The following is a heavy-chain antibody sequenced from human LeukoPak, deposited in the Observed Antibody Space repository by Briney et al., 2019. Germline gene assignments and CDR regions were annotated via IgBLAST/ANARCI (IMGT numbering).Heavy chain of an antibody. D-gene: IGHD1-26*01. Sequence: GGSLRLSCAVSEFTFSNYAMHWVRQAPGKGLEWVAVISYDGSNKYYADSVKGRFTISRDNSKNTLFLQMNSLRAEDTAVYYCARGPVSGSQPGYFDYWGQGTLVTVSS. CDR1: EFTFSNYA. CDR2: ISYDGSNK. J-gene: IGHJ4*02. V-gene: IGHV3-30-3*01. CDR3: ARGPVSGSQPGYFDY.